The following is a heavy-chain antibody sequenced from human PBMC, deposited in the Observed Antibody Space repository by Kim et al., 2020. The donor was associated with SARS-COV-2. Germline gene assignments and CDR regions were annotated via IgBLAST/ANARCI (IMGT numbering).Heavy chain of an antibody. CDR2: VYSGGYTA. CDR3: AKVWRIRSAYFDY. V-gene: IGHV3-23*03. Sequence: GGSLRLSCAASGFSFDSYAMSWVRQAPGKGMEWVSLVYSGGYTAYYADSVKGRFTISRDNAKKRLYLQMNSLRVEDTAIYYCAKVWRIRSAYFDYWGQGT. CDR1: GFSFDSYA. D-gene: IGHD3-3*01. J-gene: IGHJ4*02.